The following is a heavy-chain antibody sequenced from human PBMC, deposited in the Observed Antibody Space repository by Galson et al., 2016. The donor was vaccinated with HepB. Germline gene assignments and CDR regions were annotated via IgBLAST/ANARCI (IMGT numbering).Heavy chain of an antibody. V-gene: IGHV1-46*01. Sequence: VKVSCKASGYSFTSYYMHWVRQAPGQGLEWMGIINCSGGSTSYAQKFQGRVTMTRDTSTSTVYMELSSLTFEDTAVYYCARGLISAGASYYYYIMDVWGQGTTVTVS. J-gene: IGHJ6*02. CDR2: INCSGGST. CDR1: GYSFTSYY. CDR3: ARGLISAGASYYYYIMDV. D-gene: IGHD3-16*01.